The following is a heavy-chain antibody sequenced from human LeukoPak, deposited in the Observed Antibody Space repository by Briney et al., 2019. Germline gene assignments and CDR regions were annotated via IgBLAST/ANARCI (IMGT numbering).Heavy chain of an antibody. CDR3: ARPPRPFYYYYMAI. CDR2: IDPSGSTT. J-gene: IGHJ6*03. Sequence: ASVKVSCKTSGYTFSRYYMNWVRQAPGQGLEWMGIIDPSGSTTSYAPKFQGRLTMTRDTSTSTDYMELTGLTSEDTAAYYCARPPRPFYYYYMAIWGTGTTVTVSS. V-gene: IGHV1-46*03. CDR1: GYTFSRYY.